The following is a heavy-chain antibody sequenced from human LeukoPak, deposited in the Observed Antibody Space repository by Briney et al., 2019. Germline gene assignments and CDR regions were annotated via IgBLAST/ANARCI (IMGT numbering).Heavy chain of an antibody. CDR2: IISNVDLA. D-gene: IGHD1-26*01. V-gene: IGHV1-69*04. CDR1: GDTFSSYA. Sequence: SVKVSCKASGDTFSSYAMNWVRQAPGQGLEWMGRIISNVDLAHYAQKFQGRVTITADRSTSTVFMELSSLTSEDTAVYYCTRGPPIPYSGSYPGGDYWGQGTLVTVSS. J-gene: IGHJ4*02. CDR3: TRGPPIPYSGSYPGGDY.